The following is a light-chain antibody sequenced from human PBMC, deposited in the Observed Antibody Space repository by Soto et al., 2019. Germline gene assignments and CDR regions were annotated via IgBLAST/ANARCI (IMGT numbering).Light chain of an antibody. CDR2: ANN. J-gene: IGLJ3*02. V-gene: IGLV1-40*01. CDR1: SSNLGAGYD. CDR3: QSYDNSLSGSWV. Sequence: QSVLTQPPSVSGAPGQGVTISCTGSSSNLGAGYDVHWYQQLPGAAPKLLIYANNKRPSGVLDRFSGSKSGTSASLAITGLQAEDKADYYCQSYDNSLSGSWVFGGGTQLTVL.